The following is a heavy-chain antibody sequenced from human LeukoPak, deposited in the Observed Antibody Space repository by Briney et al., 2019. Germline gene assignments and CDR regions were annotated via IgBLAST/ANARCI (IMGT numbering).Heavy chain of an antibody. CDR2: INGDGSTT. J-gene: IGHJ4*02. V-gene: IGHV3-74*01. Sequence: PGGSLRLSCAASGFTFSRYWMHWVRQAPGKGLVWVSRINGDGSTTSYADSVKGGFTISRDNAKNTLYLQMNSLRAEDTAVYYCATGNYYDSSCYYTFVYWGQGALVTVSS. D-gene: IGHD3-22*01. CDR3: ATGNYYDSSCYYTFVY. CDR1: GFTFSRYW.